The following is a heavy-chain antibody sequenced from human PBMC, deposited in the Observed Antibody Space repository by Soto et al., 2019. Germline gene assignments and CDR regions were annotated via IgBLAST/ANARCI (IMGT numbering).Heavy chain of an antibody. CDR2: YSGFT. CDR3: ARDYGDYSFFFDY. Sequence: SETLSLTCTVSGGSITTYQWSWIRQPPGKGLEWIGGYSGFTDYNPSLESRATISVDHSKNQFSLTLRSVTAADTAVYYCARDYGDYSFFFDYWGLVALVTVS. CDR1: GGSITTYQ. J-gene: IGHJ4*02. V-gene: IGHV4-59*01. D-gene: IGHD4-17*01.